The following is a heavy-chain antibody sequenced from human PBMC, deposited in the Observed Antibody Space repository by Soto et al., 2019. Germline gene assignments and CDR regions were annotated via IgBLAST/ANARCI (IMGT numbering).Heavy chain of an antibody. CDR2: IYYSGSS. CDR1: GGSISSHY. CDR3: ARGYTAMVFDY. J-gene: IGHJ4*02. D-gene: IGHD5-18*01. V-gene: IGHV4-59*11. Sequence: ASETLSLTCTVSGGSISSHYWSWIRQPPGKGLEWIGYIYYSGSSNYNPSLKSRVTISVDTSKNQFSLKLSSATAADTAVYYCARGYTAMVFDYWGQGTLVTVSS.